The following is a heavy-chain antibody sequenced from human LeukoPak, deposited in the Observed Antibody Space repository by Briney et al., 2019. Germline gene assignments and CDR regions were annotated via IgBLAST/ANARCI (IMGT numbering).Heavy chain of an antibody. V-gene: IGHV1-69*06. Sequence: VASVKVSCKASGGTFSSYAISWVRQAPGQGLEWMGGIIPIFGTANYAQKFQGRVTITADKSTSTAYMELSSLRSEDAAVYYCARDRSIAAAGADAFDIWGQGTMVTVSS. D-gene: IGHD6-13*01. CDR2: IIPIFGTA. J-gene: IGHJ3*02. CDR1: GGTFSSYA. CDR3: ARDRSIAAAGADAFDI.